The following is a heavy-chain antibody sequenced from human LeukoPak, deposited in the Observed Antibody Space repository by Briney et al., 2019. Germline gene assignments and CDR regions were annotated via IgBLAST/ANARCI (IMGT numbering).Heavy chain of an antibody. CDR3: ARDSGDYYDSSGYHHT. J-gene: IGHJ5*02. CDR1: GYTFTSYY. CDR2: INPSGGST. D-gene: IGHD3-22*01. V-gene: IGHV1-46*01. Sequence: GASVKVSCKASGYTFTSYYMHWVRQAPGQGLEWMGIINPSGGSTSYAQKFQGRVTMTRDTSTSTAYMELSSLRSEDTAVYYCARDSGDYYDSSGYHHTWGQGTLVTVSS.